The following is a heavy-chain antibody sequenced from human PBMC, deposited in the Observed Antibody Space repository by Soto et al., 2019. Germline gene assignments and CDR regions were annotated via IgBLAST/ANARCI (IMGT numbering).Heavy chain of an antibody. J-gene: IGHJ4*02. D-gene: IGHD3-22*01. V-gene: IGHV3-74*01. CDR2: IKTDGTYA. Sequence: EVQLVESGGDLVQPGGSLRLSCAASGFTFSTYWMHWVRQAPGKGLLWVSRIKTDGTYATYADSVKGRFTISRDNAKNTLYLQKNSLRVEDAAVYYCAAGGSGYYANWGQGILVTVSS. CDR3: AAGGSGYYAN. CDR1: GFTFSTYW.